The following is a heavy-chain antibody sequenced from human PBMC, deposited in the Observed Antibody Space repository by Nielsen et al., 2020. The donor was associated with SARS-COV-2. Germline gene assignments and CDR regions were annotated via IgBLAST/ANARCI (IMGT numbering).Heavy chain of an antibody. Sequence: WIRQPPGKGLEWIGEIYHSGSTNYNPSLKSRVTISVDKSKNQFSLKLSSVTAADTAVYYCARDSGGATTLYYYGMDVWGQGTTVTVSS. CDR3: ARDSGGATTLYYYGMDV. J-gene: IGHJ6*02. V-gene: IGHV4-4*02. CDR2: IYHSGST. D-gene: IGHD1-26*01.